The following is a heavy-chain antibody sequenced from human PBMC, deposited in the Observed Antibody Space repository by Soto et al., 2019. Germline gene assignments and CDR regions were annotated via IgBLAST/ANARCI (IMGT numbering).Heavy chain of an antibody. V-gene: IGHV1-18*01. CDR2: ISAYNGNT. CDR3: ARSNDFYNWFDP. CDR1: GCTFTSYG. D-gene: IGHD3-3*01. Sequence: GASVKVSCKAAGCTFTSYGISWVRQAPGQGLEWMGWISAYNGNTNYAQKLQGRVTMTTDTSTSTAYMELRSLRSDDTAVYYCARSNDFYNWFDPWGQGTLVTVSS. J-gene: IGHJ5*02.